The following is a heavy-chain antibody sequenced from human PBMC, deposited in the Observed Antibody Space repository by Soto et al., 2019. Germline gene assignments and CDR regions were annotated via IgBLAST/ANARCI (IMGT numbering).Heavy chain of an antibody. V-gene: IGHV1-2*02. CDR2: MNPSNSDT. CDR3: ARDGPGAGNDDFDY. Sequence: QVQLVQSGAEVRKPGDSVRVSCKASGYTFAGYYIHWVRQAPGQGPEWMGWMNPSNSDTRSAPQFQGRVTMTRDTSISTAYMDRTRLTSDDTAIYYCARDGPGAGNDDFDYWGLGTLVTVSS. CDR1: GYTFAGYY. D-gene: IGHD6-13*01. J-gene: IGHJ4*02.